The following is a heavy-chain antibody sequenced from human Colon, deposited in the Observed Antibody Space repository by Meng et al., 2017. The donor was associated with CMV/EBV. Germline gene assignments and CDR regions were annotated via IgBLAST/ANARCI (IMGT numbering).Heavy chain of an antibody. D-gene: IGHD3-10*01. CDR3: GRAGARGVPIDV. V-gene: IGHV4-4*07. CDR2: IYSNGRI. CDR1: GGSISGHY. Sequence: DQPQESGPGRVKPSATLPLPCTGSGGSISGHYWTWIRRPAGEGLQWLGRIYSNGRIDENYSLRSRVTISVDTSKNQLSLRLTSVTAADTAVYYCGRAGARGVPIDVWGRGTLVTVSS. J-gene: IGHJ1*01.